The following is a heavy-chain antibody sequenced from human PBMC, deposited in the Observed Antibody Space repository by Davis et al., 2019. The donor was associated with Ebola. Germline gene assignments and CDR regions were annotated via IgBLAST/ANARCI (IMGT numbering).Heavy chain of an antibody. CDR1: VCTFSSYA. J-gene: IGHJ6*02. CDR3: ARAGIQLWSQGGMDV. V-gene: IGHV1-69*06. D-gene: IGHD5-18*01. Sequence: SVKVSCKASVCTFSSYAISWVRQAPGQGLEWMGGIIPIFGTANYAQKFQGRVTITADKSTSTAYMELSSLRSEDTAVYYCARAGIQLWSQGGMDVWGQGTTVTVSS. CDR2: IIPIFGTA.